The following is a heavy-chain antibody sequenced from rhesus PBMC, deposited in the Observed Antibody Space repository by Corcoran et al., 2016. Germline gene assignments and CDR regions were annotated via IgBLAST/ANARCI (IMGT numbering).Heavy chain of an antibody. CDR1: GVTFSSYV. Sequence: DVQLVETGGGLVKPGGSLRLSCVASGVTFSSYVMHWVRQVRGQGLEWVSVISESGGTIYYSDSVKGRFTISRDNAKNSRFLQMNNLRAEDTAVYYCTSPTFDYWGQGVLVTVSS. CDR3: TSPTFDY. J-gene: IGHJ4*01. V-gene: IGHV3S26*01. CDR2: ISESGGTI.